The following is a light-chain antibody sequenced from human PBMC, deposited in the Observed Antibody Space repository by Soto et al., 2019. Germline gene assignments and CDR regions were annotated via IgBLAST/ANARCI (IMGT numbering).Light chain of an antibody. CDR2: GAS. V-gene: IGKV3-15*01. CDR1: QGVSST. CDR3: QQYNNWPWT. J-gene: IGKJ1*01. Sequence: EIVITQSPATLSVSPGKRATLSCRASQGVSSTLAWYQQKPGQAPRLLIYGASTRATGIPARFSGSGSGTEFTLTISSLQSEDFAVYYCQQYNNWPWTFGQGTKVDIK.